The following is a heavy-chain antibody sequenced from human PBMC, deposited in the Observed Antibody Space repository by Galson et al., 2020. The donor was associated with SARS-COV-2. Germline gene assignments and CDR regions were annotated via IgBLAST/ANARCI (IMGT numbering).Heavy chain of an antibody. Sequence: ESGPTLVKPTQTLTLTCSFSGFSLNTDGVGVGWIRQPPGKALEWLALIYWDDDERYSPFLKTRLTITKDTSKNQVVLTLTNMDPVDTATYYLSHPCSYYDSGSYPLAPLDPWGQGALVTVSS. CDR1: GFSLNTDGVG. V-gene: IGHV2-5*02. D-gene: IGHD3-10*01. CDR3: SHPCSYYDSGSYPLAPLDP. CDR2: IYWDDDE. J-gene: IGHJ5*02.